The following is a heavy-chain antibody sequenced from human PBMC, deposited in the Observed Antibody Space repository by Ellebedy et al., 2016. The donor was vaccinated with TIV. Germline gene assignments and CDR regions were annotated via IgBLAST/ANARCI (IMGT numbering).Heavy chain of an antibody. D-gene: IGHD5-12*01. CDR1: GFTFSNYW. CDR2: IKQDGSEK. CDR3: ARGGYGRPFDC. Sequence: GESLKISCAASGFTFSNYWMKWVRQASGKGLEWVANIKQDGSEKYYVDSVKGRFTISRDNAKNSLFLQMNSLRVEDTAVYFCARGGYGRPFDCWGQGTLVTVSS. V-gene: IGHV3-7*03. J-gene: IGHJ4*02.